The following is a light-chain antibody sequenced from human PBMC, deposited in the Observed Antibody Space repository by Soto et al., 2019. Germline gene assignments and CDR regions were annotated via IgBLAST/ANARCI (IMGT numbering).Light chain of an antibody. CDR3: QQYGSSPPWFT. Sequence: EIVLTQSPGTLSLSPGERATLSCRASHSVSSSYLAWYQQKPGQAPRLLIYGASSRATGIPDRFSGSGSGTDFTLTISRLEPEDFAVYFCQQYGSSPPWFTFGPGTKVDIK. V-gene: IGKV3-20*01. CDR1: HSVSSSY. J-gene: IGKJ3*01. CDR2: GAS.